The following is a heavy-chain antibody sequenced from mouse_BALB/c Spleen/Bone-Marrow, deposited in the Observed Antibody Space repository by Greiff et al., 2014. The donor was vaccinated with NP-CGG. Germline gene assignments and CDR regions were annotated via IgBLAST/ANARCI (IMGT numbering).Heavy chain of an antibody. CDR3: AMGLRLFLHFGV. J-gene: IGHJ1*01. V-gene: IGHV1-26*01. CDR2: INPNNGDT. Sequence: VKLQQSGPELVKPGASVKMSCKASGYTFTDYYMNWVKESHEKRLEWVADINPNNGDTFYYQKFKGKSTLSVHKSSNTVYIQIDSLTSEDSAVYYCAMGLRLFLHFGVWGAGTPVTVSA. CDR1: GYTFTDYY. D-gene: IGHD3-1*01.